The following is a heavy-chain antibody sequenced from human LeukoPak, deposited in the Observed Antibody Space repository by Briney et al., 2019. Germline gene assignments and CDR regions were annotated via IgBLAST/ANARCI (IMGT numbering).Heavy chain of an antibody. Sequence: PSETLSLTCAVYGGSFSGYYWSWIRQPPGKGLEWIGEINHSGSTNYNPSLKSRVTISVDTSKNQFSLKLSSVTAADTAVYYCAGGRRRVYYFDYWGQGTLVTVSS. CDR3: AGGRRRVYYFDY. V-gene: IGHV4-34*01. CDR2: INHSGST. D-gene: IGHD3-16*01. J-gene: IGHJ4*02. CDR1: GGSFSGYY.